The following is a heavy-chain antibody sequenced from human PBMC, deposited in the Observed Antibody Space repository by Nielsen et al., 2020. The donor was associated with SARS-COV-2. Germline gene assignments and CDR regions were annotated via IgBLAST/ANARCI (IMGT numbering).Heavy chain of an antibody. CDR2: INSDGSST. V-gene: IGHV3-74*01. J-gene: IGHJ4*02. CDR3: ARVLVATSGSVLIPPDY. Sequence: GESLKISCAASAFTFSTYWMHWVRQAPGKGLVWVSRINSDGSSTIYADSVKGRFTISRDNAKNTLYLQMYGLRADDTAVYYCARVLVATSGSVLIPPDYWGQGTLVTVSS. CDR1: AFTFSTYW. D-gene: IGHD5-12*01.